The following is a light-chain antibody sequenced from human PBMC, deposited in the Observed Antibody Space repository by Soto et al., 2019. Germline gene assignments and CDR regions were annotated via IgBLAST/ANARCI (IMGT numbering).Light chain of an antibody. V-gene: IGKV3-11*01. Sequence: EMVFRRSPVTLSLSPGERATLSCRASQSVDSYLAWYQQKPGQAPRLLIYDVSNRATGIPARFSGSGSGTDFTLTISSLEPGDFAVYYCQQRNDWQVTFGQGTRLEIK. CDR1: QSVDSY. CDR2: DVS. J-gene: IGKJ5*01. CDR3: QQRNDWQVT.